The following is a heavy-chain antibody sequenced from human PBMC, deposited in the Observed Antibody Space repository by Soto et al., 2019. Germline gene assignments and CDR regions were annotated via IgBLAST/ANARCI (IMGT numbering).Heavy chain of an antibody. CDR3: AMYYDSSGYWLHQIDY. J-gene: IGHJ4*02. V-gene: IGHV4-39*01. Sequence: KPSETLSLACPVSGCSMSSSSYYWGWIRQPPGKGLEWIGSIYYSGSTYYNPSLKSRVTISVDTSKNQFSLKLSSVTAADTAVYYCAMYYDSSGYWLHQIDYWGQGTLVTVSS. CDR1: GCSMSSSSYY. D-gene: IGHD3-22*01. CDR2: IYYSGST.